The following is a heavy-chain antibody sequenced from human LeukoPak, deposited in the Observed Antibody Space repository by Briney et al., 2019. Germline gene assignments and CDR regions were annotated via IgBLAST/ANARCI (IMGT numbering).Heavy chain of an antibody. CDR2: ISSRGDST. CDR1: GFTFKNYA. J-gene: IGHJ4*02. Sequence: GGSLRLSCAASGFTFKNYAMSWVRQVPGRGLEWVSTISSRGDSTYAADSVKGRFTISRDNSKNSLYLQMNTVRAEDTAVYYCVKGPRPDITVAHTVENWGQGTLVTVSS. V-gene: IGHV3-23*01. D-gene: IGHD6-19*01. CDR3: VKGPRPDITVAHTVEN.